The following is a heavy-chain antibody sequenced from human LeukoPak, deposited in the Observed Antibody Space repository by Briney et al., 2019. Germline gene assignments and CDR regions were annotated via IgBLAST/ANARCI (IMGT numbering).Heavy chain of an antibody. Sequence: ASVTVSCTASGYTFTSYGISWVRQAPGQGLEWMGWISAYNGNTNYAQKLQGRVTMTTDTSTSTAYMELRSLRSDDTAVYYCARDLIAAAVGGYWGQGTLVTVSS. V-gene: IGHV1-18*01. CDR2: ISAYNGNT. CDR3: ARDLIAAAVGGY. J-gene: IGHJ4*02. CDR1: GYTFTSYG. D-gene: IGHD6-13*01.